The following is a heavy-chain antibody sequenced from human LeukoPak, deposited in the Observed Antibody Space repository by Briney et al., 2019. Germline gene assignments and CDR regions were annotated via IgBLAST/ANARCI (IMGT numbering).Heavy chain of an antibody. J-gene: IGHJ5*02. CDR1: GFTFSSYS. CDR3: ASGFDWFANWFDP. Sequence: GGSLRLSCAASGFTFSSYSMNWVRQAPGKGLEWVSSISSSSSYIYYADSVKGRFTISRDNAKNSPYLQMNSLRAEDTAVYYCASGFDWFANWFDPWGQGTLVTVSS. CDR2: ISSSSSYI. V-gene: IGHV3-21*01. D-gene: IGHD3-9*01.